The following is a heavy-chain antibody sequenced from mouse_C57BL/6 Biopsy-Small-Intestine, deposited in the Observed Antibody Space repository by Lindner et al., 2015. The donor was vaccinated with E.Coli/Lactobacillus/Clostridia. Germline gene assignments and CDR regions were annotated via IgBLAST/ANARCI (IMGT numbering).Heavy chain of an antibody. D-gene: IGHD1-1*01. CDR3: ARGTTVLGDYFDY. CDR2: IYPGDGDT. CDR1: GYAFSSSW. Sequence: VQLQESGPELVKPGASVKISCKASGYAFSSSWMNWVKQRPGKGLEWIGRIYPGDGDTNYNGKFKGKATLTADKSSSTAYIQLSSLTSEDSAVYFCARGTTVLGDYFDYWGQGTTLTVSS. J-gene: IGHJ2*01. V-gene: IGHV1-82*01.